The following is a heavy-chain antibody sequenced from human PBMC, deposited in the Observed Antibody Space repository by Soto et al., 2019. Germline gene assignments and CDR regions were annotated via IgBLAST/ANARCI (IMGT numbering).Heavy chain of an antibody. D-gene: IGHD3-22*01. CDR2: ISGSGSST. Sequence: GGSLRLSCAASGFTFSSYAMSWVRQAPGKGLEWVSAISGSGSSTYYADSVKGRFTISRDNSKNTLYLQMNSLRAEDTAVYYCAKDYLAYYYDSSGYDYFDYWGQGTLVTVSS. J-gene: IGHJ4*02. V-gene: IGHV3-23*01. CDR1: GFTFSSYA. CDR3: AKDYLAYYYDSSGYDYFDY.